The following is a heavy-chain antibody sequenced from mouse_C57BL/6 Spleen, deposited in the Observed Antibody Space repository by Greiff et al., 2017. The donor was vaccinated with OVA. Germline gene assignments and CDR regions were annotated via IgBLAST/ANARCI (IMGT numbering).Heavy chain of an antibody. CDR3: ARGLDGYFDY. Sequence: EVQVVESGGGLVKPGGSLKLSCAASGFTFSSYAMSWVRQTPEKRLEWVATISDGGSYTYYPDNVKGRFTISRDNAKNNLYLQMSHLKSEDTAKYYCARGLDGYFDYWGQGTTLTVSS. J-gene: IGHJ2*01. CDR2: ISDGGSYT. CDR1: GFTFSSYA. V-gene: IGHV5-4*01. D-gene: IGHD2-3*01.